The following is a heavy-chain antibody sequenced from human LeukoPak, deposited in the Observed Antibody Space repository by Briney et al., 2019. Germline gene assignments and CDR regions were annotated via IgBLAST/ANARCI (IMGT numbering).Heavy chain of an antibody. D-gene: IGHD2-8*02. Sequence: GGSLRLSCAASGVTFSSYWMSWVRQAPGKGLEWVANIKQDGSEKYYVDSVRGRFTISRDNAKNSLYLQMNSLRAEDTAVYYCARAGDYDDYWGQGTLVTVSS. J-gene: IGHJ4*02. CDR1: GVTFSSYW. CDR2: IKQDGSEK. CDR3: ARAGDYDDY. V-gene: IGHV3-7*01.